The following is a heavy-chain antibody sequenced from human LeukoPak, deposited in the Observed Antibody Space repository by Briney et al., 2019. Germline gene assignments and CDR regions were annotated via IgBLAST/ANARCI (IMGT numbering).Heavy chain of an antibody. V-gene: IGHV2-5*02. Sequence: ESGPTLVNPRQTLTLTCTFSDFSLTTNGVGVHWIRQPPGKGLEWLALIFWDDAKHYSPSLKNRLTLTRDTSKNQVVLTMTNVDPVDTATYYCATGYDSDYMAVWGIGTTVTVSS. CDR3: ATGYDSDYMAV. D-gene: IGHD5-12*01. CDR2: IFWDDAK. CDR1: DFSLTTNGVG. J-gene: IGHJ6*03.